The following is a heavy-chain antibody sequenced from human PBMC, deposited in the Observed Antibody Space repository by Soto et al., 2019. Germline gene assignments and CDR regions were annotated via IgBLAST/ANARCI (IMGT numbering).Heavy chain of an antibody. D-gene: IGHD1-1*01. CDR1: GLTFSDYY. J-gene: IGHJ4*02. CDR3: ATGRLEANVLDY. Sequence: GGSLRLSCAASGLTFSDYYMSWIRQAPGKGLEWVSYIDSSGDHIHYGDSVRGRFTISRDNAKNSLFLQMNSLRAEDTAVYYCATGRLEANVLDYWGQGTLVTVSS. CDR2: IDSSGDHI. V-gene: IGHV3-11*01.